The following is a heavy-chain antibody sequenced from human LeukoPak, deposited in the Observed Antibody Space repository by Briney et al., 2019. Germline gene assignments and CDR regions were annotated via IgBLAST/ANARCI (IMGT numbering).Heavy chain of an antibody. J-gene: IGHJ4*02. CDR2: ISSSSSTI. V-gene: IGHV3-48*01. CDR1: GFIFSSYS. Sequence: GRSLRLSCAASGFIFSSYSLNWVRQTPGQGLEWVSYISSSSSTIYYADSVKGRFTISRDNAKNSLYLQMNSLRPEDTAVYYCAREPPTTMVIGYWGQGTLVTVSS. D-gene: IGHD5-18*01. CDR3: AREPPTTMVIGY.